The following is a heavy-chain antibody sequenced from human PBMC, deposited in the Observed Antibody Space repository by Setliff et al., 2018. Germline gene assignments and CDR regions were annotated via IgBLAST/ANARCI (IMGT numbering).Heavy chain of an antibody. CDR3: TRHEDRNKCTSSSCYRENDAFDV. CDR2: IYSGDSDT. Sequence: HGESLKISCKASGYIFTNYWIGWVRQMPGKGLEWMGVIYSGDSDTRYSPSFQGQVTISADKSINTAYLQWSSLKASDTAIYYCTRHEDRNKCTSSSCYRENDAFDVWGQGAMVTVSS. V-gene: IGHV5-51*01. J-gene: IGHJ3*01. D-gene: IGHD2-2*01. CDR1: GYIFTNYW.